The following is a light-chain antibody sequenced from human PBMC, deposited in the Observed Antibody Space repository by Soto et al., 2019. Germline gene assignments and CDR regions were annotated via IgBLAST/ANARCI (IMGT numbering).Light chain of an antibody. J-gene: IGKJ1*01. CDR1: QGINSF. V-gene: IGKV1-12*01. CDR3: HQASTLPWT. Sequence: DIQMTQSPSSLSASVGDRVTITCRASQGINSFLAWYQQKPGKAPRFLIYAASSLQSGFPSRFSGSGSGTDFILTISSLPPEDVAMSYCHQASTLPWTFGHGNKVEI. CDR2: AAS.